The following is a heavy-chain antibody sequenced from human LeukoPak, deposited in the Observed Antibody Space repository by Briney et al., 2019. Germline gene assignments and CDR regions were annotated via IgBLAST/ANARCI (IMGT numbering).Heavy chain of an antibody. D-gene: IGHD2-2*01. Sequence: SESLSLTCTVSGGSISSSSYYWGCIRQPPGKGLECIGSIYYSGSTYYNPSLKSRVTISVDTSKHQFSLKLSSVTAADTAVYYCARGDIVVVPAATTRYFDYWGQGTLVTVSS. CDR3: ARGDIVVVPAATTRYFDY. CDR1: GGSISSSSYY. V-gene: IGHV4-39*01. J-gene: IGHJ4*02. CDR2: IYYSGST.